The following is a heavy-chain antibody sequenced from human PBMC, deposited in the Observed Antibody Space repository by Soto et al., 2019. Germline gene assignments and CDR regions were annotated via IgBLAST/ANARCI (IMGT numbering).Heavy chain of an antibody. D-gene: IGHD6-19*01. CDR2: INAGNGNT. Sequence: QVPLVQSGAEVKKPGASVKVSCKASGYTFTSYAMHWVRQAPGQRREWMGWINAGNGNTKYSQKFQGRVTITRDTSASKAYMELSSLRSEDTAVYYCARVWYSSGWTLDYWGQGTLVTVSS. CDR3: ARVWYSSGWTLDY. V-gene: IGHV1-3*01. CDR1: GYTFTSYA. J-gene: IGHJ4*02.